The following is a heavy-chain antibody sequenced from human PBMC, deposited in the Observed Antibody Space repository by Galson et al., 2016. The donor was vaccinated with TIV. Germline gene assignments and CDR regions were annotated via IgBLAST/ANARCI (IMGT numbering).Heavy chain of an antibody. J-gene: IGHJ3*01. CDR1: GYSFTSYW. D-gene: IGHD4-17*01. CDR2: IYPGDSDT. CDR3: GVKRDYGVAFKV. V-gene: IGHV5-51*01. Sequence: SGAEVKKPGESLKISCKGSGYSFTSYWIGWVRQMPGKGLEWMGIIYPGDSDTRYSPSFQGNVTIPADKSISTAYLQVSSLKASDTAMYYGGVKRDYGVAFKVWGKGTMLTVSS.